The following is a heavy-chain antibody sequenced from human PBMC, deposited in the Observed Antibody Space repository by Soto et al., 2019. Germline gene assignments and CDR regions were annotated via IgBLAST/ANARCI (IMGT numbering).Heavy chain of an antibody. CDR1: GFTFSSYA. CDR3: VPRGVEMATVRVDY. J-gene: IGHJ4*02. V-gene: IGHV3-64D*08. D-gene: IGHD4-4*01. Sequence: GGSLRLSCSASGFTFSSYAMHWVRQAPGKGLEYVSAISSKGGSTYYADSVKGRFTISRDNSKNTLYLQMSSLRAEDTAVCYCVPRGVEMATVRVDYWGQGTLVTVSS. CDR2: ISSKGGST.